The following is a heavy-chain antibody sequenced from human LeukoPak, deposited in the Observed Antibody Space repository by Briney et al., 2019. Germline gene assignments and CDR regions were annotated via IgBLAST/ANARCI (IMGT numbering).Heavy chain of an antibody. CDR3: AKDGSSYYDSSGYLFDY. CDR1: GFTFDDYA. Sequence: GGSLRLSCAASGFTFDDYAMHWVRQAPGKGLEWVSLISGDGGSTYYADSVKGRFTISRDNSKNSLYLQMYSLRTEDTALYYCAKDGSSYYDSSGYLFDYWGQGTLVTVSS. CDR2: ISGDGGST. J-gene: IGHJ4*02. V-gene: IGHV3-43*02. D-gene: IGHD3-22*01.